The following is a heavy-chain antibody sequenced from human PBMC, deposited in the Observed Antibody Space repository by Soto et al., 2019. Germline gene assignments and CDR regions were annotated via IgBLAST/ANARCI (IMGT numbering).Heavy chain of an antibody. D-gene: IGHD3-10*01. CDR2: ISYDGTNK. CDR3: AKDRVVTYGLRYYNYDMDV. Sequence: HVQLVESGGGVVQPGRSLTLSCATSGFTFDRFGIHWVRQAPGKGLEWLAVISYDGTNKYYADSVKGRFSVSRDNSTNTVFLQMDSLRAEDTAVYYCAKDRVVTYGLRYYNYDMDVWGQGTTVTVSS. V-gene: IGHV3-30*18. J-gene: IGHJ6*02. CDR1: GFTFDRFG.